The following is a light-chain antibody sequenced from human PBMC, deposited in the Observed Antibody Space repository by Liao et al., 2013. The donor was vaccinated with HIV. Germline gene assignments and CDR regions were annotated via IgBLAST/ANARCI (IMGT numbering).Light chain of an antibody. CDR2: EDT. Sequence: SYVLTQPPSVSVAPGKTGRITCGGNNIGSKSVHWYQQKPGQSPVLVMYEDTERPSGTPERFSGSRSGNTATLTISGTQTVDEADYYCQSWDSSTGDVAFGGGTKLTVL. CDR1: NIGSKS. CDR3: QSWDSSTGDVA. V-gene: IGLV3-21*01. J-gene: IGLJ2*01.